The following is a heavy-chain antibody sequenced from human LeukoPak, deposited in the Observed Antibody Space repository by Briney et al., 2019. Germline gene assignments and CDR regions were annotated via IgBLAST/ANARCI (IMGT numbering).Heavy chain of an antibody. CDR3: TRGRDADKLGYC. CDR2: LHFSGTP. Sequence: SETLTLACSVSDDSIRTNSDYCAWIRQPPGKGLEWVGSLHFSGTPYYSPSLSSRVTVSRDTSKNHFSLNPKSVTATDTGVYFCTRGRDADKLGYCWGPGILVTVSS. CDR1: DDSIRTNSDY. J-gene: IGHJ4*02. D-gene: IGHD1-26*01. V-gene: IGHV4-39*02.